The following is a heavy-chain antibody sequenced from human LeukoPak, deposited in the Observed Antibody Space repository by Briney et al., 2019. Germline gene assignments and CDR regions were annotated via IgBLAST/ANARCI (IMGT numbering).Heavy chain of an antibody. CDR2: IYTSGST. J-gene: IGHJ4*02. CDR1: GGSISSYY. CDR3: ARLRRSLHVIDY. Sequence: PSETLSLTCTVSGGSISSYYWSWIRQPPGKGLEWIGYIYTSGSTNYNPSLKSRVTISVDTSKNQFSLKLSSVTAADTAVYYCARLRRSLHVIDYWGQGTLVTVSS. V-gene: IGHV4-4*09. D-gene: IGHD2-15*01.